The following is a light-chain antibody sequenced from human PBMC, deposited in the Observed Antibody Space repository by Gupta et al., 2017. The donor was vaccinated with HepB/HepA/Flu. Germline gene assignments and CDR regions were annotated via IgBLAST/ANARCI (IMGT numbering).Light chain of an antibody. J-gene: IGKJ4*01. Sequence: EIVLTQSPATLSLSPGERATLSCRASQSVSSYLAWYQKKPGQAPRLLIYDASNRAKGIPASFSGSGDGTDFNLTISSREPEDFAVYYCQQRNNGHPAFTFGRGTKVDIK. CDR3: QQRNNGHPAFT. CDR2: DAS. CDR1: QSVSSY. V-gene: IGKV3-11*01.